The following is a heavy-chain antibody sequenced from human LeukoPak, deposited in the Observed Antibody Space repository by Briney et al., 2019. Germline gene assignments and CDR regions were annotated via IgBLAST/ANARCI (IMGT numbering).Heavy chain of an antibody. CDR3: AREVRGTHRGGTDY. J-gene: IGHJ4*02. V-gene: IGHV4-59*12. D-gene: IGHD1-1*01. CDR2: IYYSGST. Sequence: PSETLSLTCTVSGGSISSYYWSWIRQPPGKGLEWIGYIYYSGSTNYNPSLKSRVTISVDTSKNQFSLKLSSVTAADTAVYYCAREVRGTHRGGTDYWGQGTLVTVSS. CDR1: GGSISSYY.